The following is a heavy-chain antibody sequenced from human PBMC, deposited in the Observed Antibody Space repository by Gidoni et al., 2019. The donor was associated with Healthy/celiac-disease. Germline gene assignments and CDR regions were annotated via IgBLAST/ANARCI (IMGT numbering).Heavy chain of an antibody. J-gene: IGHJ5*02. CDR3: ARDQVVVAPNLGWFDP. D-gene: IGHD2-15*01. Sequence: EVQLVESGGGLVQPGGSLRLSCAASGFTFSRYWMGWVRQAPGKGREWVANIKQDGSEKYYVDSVKGRFTISRDNAKNSLYLQMNSLRAEDTAVYYCARDQVVVAPNLGWFDPWGQGTLVTVSS. V-gene: IGHV3-7*01. CDR1: GFTFSRYW. CDR2: IKQDGSEK.